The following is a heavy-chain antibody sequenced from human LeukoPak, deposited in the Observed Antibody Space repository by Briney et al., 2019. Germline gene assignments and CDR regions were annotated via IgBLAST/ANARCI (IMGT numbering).Heavy chain of an antibody. Sequence: GGSLRLSCAASGFTVSSNYMSWVRQAPGKGLEWVSVIYSGGSTYYADSVKGRFTISRDNSKNTLYLQMNSLRAEDTAVYYCARDYDSSGPGDYWGQGTLVTVSS. D-gene: IGHD3-22*01. CDR2: IYSGGST. CDR3: ARDYDSSGPGDY. J-gene: IGHJ4*02. V-gene: IGHV3-66*01. CDR1: GFTVSSNY.